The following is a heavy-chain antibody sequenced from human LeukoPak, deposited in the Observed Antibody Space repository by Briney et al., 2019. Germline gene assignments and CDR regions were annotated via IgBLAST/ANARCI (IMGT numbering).Heavy chain of an antibody. Sequence: GGSLRLSCAASGFTFSSYWMSWVRQAPGKGLEWVANIKQDGSEKYYVDSVKGRFTISRDNAKNSLYLQMNSLRAEDTAVYYCARGSGLRFLEWLSFYFDYWGQGTLVTVSS. V-gene: IGHV3-7*01. CDR2: IKQDGSEK. CDR3: ARGSGLRFLEWLSFYFDY. D-gene: IGHD3-3*01. J-gene: IGHJ4*02. CDR1: GFTFSSYW.